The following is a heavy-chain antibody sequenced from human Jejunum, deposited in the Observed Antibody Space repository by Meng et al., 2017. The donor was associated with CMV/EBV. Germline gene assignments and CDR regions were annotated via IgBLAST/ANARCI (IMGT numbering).Heavy chain of an antibody. CDR1: GFTFSTYS. Sequence: EVQLVESGGGLVTPGGSLRLSCAASGFTFSTYSMNWVRQAPGKGLEWVSSIVSNNNYIYYADSVKGRFTISRDNAKNSVYLQMNSLTAEDTAVYYCARDYSSGFDSWGQGPLVTVSS. D-gene: IGHD6-19*01. J-gene: IGHJ4*02. CDR3: ARDYSSGFDS. V-gene: IGHV3-21*01. CDR2: IVSNNNYI.